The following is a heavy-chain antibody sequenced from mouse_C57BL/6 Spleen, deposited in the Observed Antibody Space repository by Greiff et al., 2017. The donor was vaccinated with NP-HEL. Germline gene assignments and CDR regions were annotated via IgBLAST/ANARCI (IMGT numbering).Heavy chain of an antibody. V-gene: IGHV1-80*01. CDR3: ARQGPYYGSSYGYFDV. J-gene: IGHJ1*03. CDR2: IYPGDGDT. CDR1: GYAFSSYW. Sequence: QVQLKQSGAELVKPGASVKISCKASGYAFSSYWMNWVKQRPGKGLEWIGQIYPGDGDTNYNGKFKGKATLTADKSSSTAYMQRSSLTSEDSAVYFGARQGPYYGSSYGYFDVWGTGTTVTVSS. D-gene: IGHD1-1*01.